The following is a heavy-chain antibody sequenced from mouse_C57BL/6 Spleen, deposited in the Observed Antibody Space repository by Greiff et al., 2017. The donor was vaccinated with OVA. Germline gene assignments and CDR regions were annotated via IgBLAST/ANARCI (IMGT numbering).Heavy chain of an antibody. Sequence: DVMLVESGGGLVKPGGSLKLSCAASGFTFSDYGMHWVRQAPEKGLEWVAYISSGSSTIYYADTVKGRFTISRDNAKNTLFLQMTSLRSEDTAMYYCARSTTVVSPYFDYWGQGTTLTVSS. CDR2: ISSGSSTI. J-gene: IGHJ2*01. D-gene: IGHD1-1*01. V-gene: IGHV5-17*01. CDR3: ARSTTVVSPYFDY. CDR1: GFTFSDYG.